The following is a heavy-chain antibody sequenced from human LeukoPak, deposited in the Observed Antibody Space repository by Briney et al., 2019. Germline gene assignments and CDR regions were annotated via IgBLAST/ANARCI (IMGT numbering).Heavy chain of an antibody. CDR3: AKDSPRETRYYYYGMDV. Sequence: GGSLRLSCAASGFAFSSYAMSWVRQAQGKGLEWVSSISSSSSYIYYADSVKGRFTISRDNAKNSLYLQMNSLRAEDTAVYYCAKDSPRETRYYYYGMDVWGQGTTVTVSS. V-gene: IGHV3-21*04. CDR1: GFAFSSYA. CDR2: ISSSSSYI. J-gene: IGHJ6*02.